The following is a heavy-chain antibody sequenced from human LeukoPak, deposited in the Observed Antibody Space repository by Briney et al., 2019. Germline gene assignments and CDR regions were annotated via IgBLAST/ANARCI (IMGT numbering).Heavy chain of an antibody. CDR3: ARGQAGATTLFDY. D-gene: IGHD1-26*01. J-gene: IGHJ4*02. CDR2: IYYSGST. Sequence: SETLSLTCTVSGGSISSSSYYWGWIRQPPGKGLEWIGSIYYSGSTYYNPSLKSRVTISVDTSKNQFSLNLRSVTAADTAVYYCARGQAGATTLFDYWGQGTLVTVSS. CDR1: GGSISSSSYY. V-gene: IGHV4-39*07.